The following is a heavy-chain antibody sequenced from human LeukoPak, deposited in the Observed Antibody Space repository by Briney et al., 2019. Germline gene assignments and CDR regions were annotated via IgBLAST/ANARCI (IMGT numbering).Heavy chain of an antibody. CDR1: GFTFSSYS. J-gene: IGHJ4*02. V-gene: IGHV3-48*04. CDR3: ARDRGGSYSAIGY. Sequence: PGGSLRLSCAASGFTFSSYSLNWVRQAPGKGLEWVSFISSSSITIYYADSVKGRFTISSDNAEKSLYLQMNSLRAEDTAVYYCARDRGGSYSAIGYWGQGTLVTVSS. D-gene: IGHD2-15*01. CDR2: ISSSSITI.